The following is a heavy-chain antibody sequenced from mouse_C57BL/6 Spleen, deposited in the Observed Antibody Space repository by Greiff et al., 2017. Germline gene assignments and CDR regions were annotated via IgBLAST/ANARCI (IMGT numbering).Heavy chain of an antibody. Sequence: QVQLKQPGAELVKPGASVKLSCKASGYTFTSYWMQWVKQRPGQGLEWIGEIDPSDSYTNYNQKFKGKATLTVDTSSSTAYMQLSSLTSGDSAVYYCARSGNCYGGGYGYAMDYWGQGTSVTVSS. V-gene: IGHV1-50*01. CDR1: GYTFTSYW. CDR3: ARSGNCYGGGYGYAMDY. D-gene: IGHD1-1*01. J-gene: IGHJ4*01. CDR2: IDPSDSYT.